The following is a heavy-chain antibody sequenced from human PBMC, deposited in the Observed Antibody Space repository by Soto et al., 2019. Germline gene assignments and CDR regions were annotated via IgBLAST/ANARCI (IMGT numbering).Heavy chain of an antibody. CDR2: ISGSGGST. J-gene: IGHJ4*02. D-gene: IGHD6-19*01. CDR3: AKTKYSSGWFDY. Sequence: PGGSLRLSCAASGFTFSSYAMSWVRQAPGKGLEWVSAISGSGGSTYYTDSVKGRFTISRDNSKNTLYLQMNSLRAEDTAVYYCAKTKYSSGWFDYWGQGTLVTVSS. V-gene: IGHV3-23*01. CDR1: GFTFSSYA.